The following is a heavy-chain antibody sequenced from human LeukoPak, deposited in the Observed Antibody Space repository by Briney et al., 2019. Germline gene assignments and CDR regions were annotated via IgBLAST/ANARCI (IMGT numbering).Heavy chain of an antibody. Sequence: SETLSLTRTVSGGSISSGDYYWSWIRQPPGKGLEWIGYIYYSGSTYYNPSLKSRVTISVDTSKNQFSLKLSSVTAADTAVYYCARAGDDYGDYTFYFYGMDVWGQGTTVTVSS. CDR1: GGSISSGDYY. V-gene: IGHV4-30-4*01. D-gene: IGHD4-17*01. J-gene: IGHJ6*02. CDR2: IYYSGST. CDR3: ARAGDDYGDYTFYFYGMDV.